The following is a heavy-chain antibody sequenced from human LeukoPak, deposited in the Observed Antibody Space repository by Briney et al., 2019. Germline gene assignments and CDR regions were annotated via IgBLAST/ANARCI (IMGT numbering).Heavy chain of an antibody. J-gene: IGHJ4*02. CDR3: ARGAGSSWYFYFDY. V-gene: IGHV3-20*04. D-gene: IGHD6-13*01. CDR2: IKWDGGST. CDR1: GFTFSSYA. Sequence: GGSLRLSCTASGFTFSSYAMNWVRQAPGKGLKWVSGIKWDGGSTGYAESVKGRFTISRDNAKNSLYLQMNSLRVEDTAVYYCARGAGSSWYFYFDYWGQGTLVTVSS.